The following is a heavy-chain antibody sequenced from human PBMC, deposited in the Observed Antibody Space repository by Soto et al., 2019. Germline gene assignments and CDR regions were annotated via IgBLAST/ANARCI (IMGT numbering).Heavy chain of an antibody. CDR2: ISAYNGNT. J-gene: IGHJ4*02. V-gene: IGHV1-18*04. D-gene: IGHD2-2*01. CDR1: GYTFTSYG. CDR3: ARADGWYCSSTSCHFDY. Sequence: SVKVSCKASGYTFTSYGISWVRQAPGQGLEWMGWISAYNGNTNYAQKLQGRVTMTTDTSTSTAYMELRSLRSDDTAVYYCARADGWYCSSTSCHFDYWGQGTLVTVS.